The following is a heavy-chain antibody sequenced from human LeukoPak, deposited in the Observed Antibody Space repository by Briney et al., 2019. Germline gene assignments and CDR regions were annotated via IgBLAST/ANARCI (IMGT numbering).Heavy chain of an antibody. CDR2: IKQDGSEK. D-gene: IGHD2-2*01. CDR3: AKGAGSQYQLLPYYMDV. CDR1: GFTFSSYW. J-gene: IGHJ6*03. V-gene: IGHV3-7*01. Sequence: GGSLRLSCAASGFTFSSYWMSWVRQAPGKGLEWVANIKQDGSEKYYVDSVKGRFTISRDNAKNSLYLQMNSLRAEDTAVYYCAKGAGSQYQLLPYYMDVWGKGTTVTVSS.